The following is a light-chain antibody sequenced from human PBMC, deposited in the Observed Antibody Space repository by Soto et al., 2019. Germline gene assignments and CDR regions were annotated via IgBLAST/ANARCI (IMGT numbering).Light chain of an antibody. CDR3: QLYNSWPPWT. Sequence: EIVMTQSPATLSVSPGERATLSCRASQSVSSNLAWYQQKPGQAPRLLIYGASTRATGIPARFSGSGSGTEFTLTISSLQSEHFAVYYCQLYNSWPPWTFGQGTKVEIK. V-gene: IGKV3-15*01. J-gene: IGKJ1*01. CDR2: GAS. CDR1: QSVSSN.